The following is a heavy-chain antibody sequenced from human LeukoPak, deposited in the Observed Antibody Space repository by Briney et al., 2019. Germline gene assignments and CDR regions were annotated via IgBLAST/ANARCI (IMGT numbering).Heavy chain of an antibody. CDR1: GGSISSSSYY. CDR2: IYYSGST. D-gene: IGHD5/OR15-5a*01. Sequence: PSETLSLTCTVSGGSISSSSYYWGWIRQPPGKGLEWIGSIYYSGSTYYNPSLKSRVTISVDTSKNQFSLKLSSMTAADTAVYYCARQSTIEGCDYWGQGTLVTVSS. V-gene: IGHV4-39*01. J-gene: IGHJ4*02. CDR3: ARQSTIEGCDY.